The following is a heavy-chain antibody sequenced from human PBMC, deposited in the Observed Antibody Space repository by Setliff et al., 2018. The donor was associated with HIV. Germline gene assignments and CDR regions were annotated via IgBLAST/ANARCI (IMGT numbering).Heavy chain of an antibody. J-gene: IGHJ4*02. CDR3: ARALSYSGWRTQYFDC. V-gene: IGHV3-30*07. Sequence: PGGSLRLSCVASGFTFSTFAMHWVRQAPGKGLEWVSVISYDGSRISYADSVKGRFTISRDNAENSLYLQMNSLTAEDTAVYYCARALSYSGWRTQYFDCWGQGTLVTVSS. D-gene: IGHD6-19*01. CDR2: ISYDGSRI. CDR1: GFTFSTFA.